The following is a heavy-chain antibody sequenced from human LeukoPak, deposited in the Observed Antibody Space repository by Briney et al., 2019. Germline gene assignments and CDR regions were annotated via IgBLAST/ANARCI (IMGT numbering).Heavy chain of an antibody. CDR2: SSGSGGGA. CDR3: SGGLQLLHWFDP. D-gene: IGHD2-15*01. CDR1: GFTFSRYA. Sequence: GGSLRLSCAASGFTFSRYAMSWVRQAPGKGLEWVSISSGSGGGAYYADSVKGRFTISRDDSKNTLYLQMNNLRAEDTAVYYCSGGLQLLHWFDPWGQGTLVTVSS. J-gene: IGHJ5*02. V-gene: IGHV3-23*01.